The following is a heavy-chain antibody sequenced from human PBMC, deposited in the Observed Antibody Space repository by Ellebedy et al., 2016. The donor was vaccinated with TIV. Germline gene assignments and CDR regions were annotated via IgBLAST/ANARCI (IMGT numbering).Heavy chain of an antibody. CDR2: IWYDGSNK. V-gene: IGHV3-33*06. CDR3: AKDGIFGEDSSSWYHVNWFDP. J-gene: IGHJ5*02. CDR1: GFTFSSYG. Sequence: GGSLRLSCAASGFTFSSYGMHWVRQAPGKGLEWVAVIWYDGSNKYYADSVKGRFTISRDNSKNTLYLQMNSLRAEDTAVYHCAKDGIFGEDSSSWYHVNWFDPWGQGTLVTVSS. D-gene: IGHD6-13*01.